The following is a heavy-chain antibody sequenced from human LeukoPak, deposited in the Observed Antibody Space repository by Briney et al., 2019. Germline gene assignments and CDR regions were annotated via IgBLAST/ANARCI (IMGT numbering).Heavy chain of an antibody. Sequence: SETLSLTCAVYGGSFSGYYWSWIRQPPGKGLEWIGEINHSESTNYNPSLKSRVTISVDTSKNQFSLKLSSVTAADTAVYYCARVRIYDYIWGSYRYFPFDYWGQGTLVTVSS. J-gene: IGHJ4*02. CDR3: ARVRIYDYIWGSYRYFPFDY. CDR1: GGSFSGYY. CDR2: INHSEST. D-gene: IGHD3-16*02. V-gene: IGHV4-34*01.